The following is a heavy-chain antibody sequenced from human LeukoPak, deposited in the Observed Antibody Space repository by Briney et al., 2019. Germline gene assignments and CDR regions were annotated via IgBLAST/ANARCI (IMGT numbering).Heavy chain of an antibody. CDR3: ARAGTAMVAVDY. V-gene: IGHV4-59*01. J-gene: IGHJ4*02. D-gene: IGHD5-18*01. Sequence: SETLSLTCTASGGSISSYYWSWIRQPPGKGLEWIGYIYYSGSTNYNPSLKSRVTISVDTSKNQFSLKLSSVTAADTAVYYCARAGTAMVAVDYWGQGTLVTVSS. CDR1: GGSISSYY. CDR2: IYYSGST.